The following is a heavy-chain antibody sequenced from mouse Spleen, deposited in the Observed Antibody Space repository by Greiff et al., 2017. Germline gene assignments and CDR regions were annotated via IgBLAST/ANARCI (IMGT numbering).Heavy chain of an antibody. V-gene: IGHV2-4-1*01. CDR2: IWSDGST. CDR1: GFSLTNYA. Sequence: VQVVESGPGLVAPSQSLSITCTVSGFSLTNYAVHWVRQSPGKGLEWLGVIWSDGSTDYNAAFISRLSISKDNSKSQVFFKMNSLQADDTAIYDCARNSPYGKGYFDYWGQGTTLTVSS. J-gene: IGHJ2*01. CDR3: ARNSPYGKGYFDY. D-gene: IGHD2-1*01.